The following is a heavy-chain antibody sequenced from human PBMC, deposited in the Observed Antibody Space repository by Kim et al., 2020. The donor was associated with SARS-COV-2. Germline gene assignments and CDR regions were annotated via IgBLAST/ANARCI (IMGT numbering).Heavy chain of an antibody. J-gene: IGHJ6*02. D-gene: IGHD6-13*01. CDR2: INHSGST. CDR1: GGSFSGYY. V-gene: IGHV4-34*01. Sequence: ETLSLTCAVYGGSFSGYYWSWIRQPPGKGLEWIGEINHSGSTNYNPSLKSRVTISVDTSKNQFSLKLSSVTAADTAVYYCALHRVAAAGTDYYYYGMDVWGQGTTVTVSS. CDR3: ALHRVAAAGTDYYYYGMDV.